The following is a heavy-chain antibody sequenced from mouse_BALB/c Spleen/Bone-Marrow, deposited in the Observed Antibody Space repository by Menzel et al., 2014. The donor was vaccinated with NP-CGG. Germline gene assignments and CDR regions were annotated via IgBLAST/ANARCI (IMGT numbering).Heavy chain of an antibody. CDR2: INPYNDGT. Sequence: VQLQQSGPELVKPGASVKMSCKASGYTSTSYVMHWVKQKPGQGLEWIGNINPYNDGTKYNEKFKGKATLTPDKFSSTAYMELGSLTSEDSAVYYCARSLYGFDWYFDVWGAGTTVTVSS. D-gene: IGHD2-2*01. CDR3: ARSLYGFDWYFDV. J-gene: IGHJ1*01. CDR1: GYTSTSYV. V-gene: IGHV1-14*01.